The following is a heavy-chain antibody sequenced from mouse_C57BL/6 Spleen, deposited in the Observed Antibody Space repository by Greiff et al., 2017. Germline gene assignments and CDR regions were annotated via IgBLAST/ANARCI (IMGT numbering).Heavy chain of an antibody. D-gene: IGHD2-3*01. CDR1: GYSITSGYY. J-gene: IGHJ1*03. V-gene: IGHV3-6*01. Sequence: DVKLQESGPGLVKPSQSLSLTCSFTGYSITSGYYWNWIRQFPGNKLEWMGYISYDGSNHYNPSLKNRISITRATSKNQYFLKLNSVTTGDTATDYCARDWVYEGDYGWYFDVWGTGTTVTVSS. CDR2: ISYDGSN. CDR3: ARDWVYEGDYGWYFDV.